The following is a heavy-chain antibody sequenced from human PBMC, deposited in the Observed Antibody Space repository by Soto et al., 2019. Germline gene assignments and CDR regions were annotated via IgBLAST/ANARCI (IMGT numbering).Heavy chain of an antibody. J-gene: IGHJ6*02. CDR1: GYTFTSYG. CDR2: ISAYNGNT. CDR3: ARDTIVVVPYYYYGMDV. V-gene: IGHV1-18*01. Sequence: GASVKVSCKASGYTFTSYGISWVRQAPGQGLEWMGWISAYNGNTNYAQKLQGRVTMTTDTSTSTAYTELRSLRSDDTAVYYCARDTIVVVPYYYYGMDVWGQGTTVTVSS. D-gene: IGHD3-22*01.